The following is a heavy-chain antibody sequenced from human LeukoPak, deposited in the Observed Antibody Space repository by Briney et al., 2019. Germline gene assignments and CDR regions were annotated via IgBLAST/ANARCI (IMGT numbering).Heavy chain of an antibody. J-gene: IGHJ6*02. CDR3: ASGAYCSSTSCEGYYGMDV. CDR2: INPNSGGT. D-gene: IGHD2-2*01. Sequence: ASVKVSCKASGYTFTGYYMHWVRQAPGQGLEWMGRINPNSGGTNYAQKFQGRVTMTRDTSISTAYMELSSLRSEDTAVYYCASGAYCSSTSCEGYYGMDVWGQGTTVTVSS. V-gene: IGHV1-2*06. CDR1: GYTFTGYY.